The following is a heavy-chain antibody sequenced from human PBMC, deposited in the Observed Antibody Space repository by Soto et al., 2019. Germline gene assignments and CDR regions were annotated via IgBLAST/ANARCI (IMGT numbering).Heavy chain of an antibody. CDR3: ARLLDRGYSYGYFDY. CDR2: IYYSGST. CDR1: GGSISSSSYY. J-gene: IGHJ4*02. D-gene: IGHD5-18*01. V-gene: IGHV4-39*01. Sequence: QLQLQESGPGLVKPSETLSLTCTVSGGSISSSSYYWGWIRQPPGKGLEWIGSIYYSGSTYYNPSLKSRVTISVDTSKNQFSLKLSSVTAADTAVYYCARLLDRGYSYGYFDYWGQGTLVTVSS.